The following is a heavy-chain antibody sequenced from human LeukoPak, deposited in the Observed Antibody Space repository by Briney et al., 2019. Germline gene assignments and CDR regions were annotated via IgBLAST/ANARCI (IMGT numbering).Heavy chain of an antibody. D-gene: IGHD3-22*01. V-gene: IGHV1-8*01. CDR1: GYTFTSYD. Sequence: GASVKVSCKASGYTFTSYDINWVRQATGQGLEWMGWMNPNSGNTGYAQKFQGRVTMTRNTSISTAYMELSSLRSEGTAVYYCARGRGRLNYYDSSGYYYRWGQGTLVTVPS. CDR3: ARGRGRLNYYDSSGYYYR. CDR2: MNPNSGNT. J-gene: IGHJ5*02.